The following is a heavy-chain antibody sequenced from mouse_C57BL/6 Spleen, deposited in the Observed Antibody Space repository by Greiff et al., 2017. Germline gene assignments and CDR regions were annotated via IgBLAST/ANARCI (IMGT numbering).Heavy chain of an antibody. CDR2: SRNKANDYTT. CDR1: GFTFSDFY. CDR3: ARASYYGSSQSEYYFDY. J-gene: IGHJ2*01. V-gene: IGHV7-1*01. Sequence: EVKLMESGGGLVQSGRSLRLSCATSGFTFSDFYMEWVRQAPGKGLEWIAASRNKANDYTTEYSASVKGRFIVSRDTSQSILYLQMNALRAEDTAIYYCARASYYGSSQSEYYFDYWGQGTTLTVSS. D-gene: IGHD1-1*01.